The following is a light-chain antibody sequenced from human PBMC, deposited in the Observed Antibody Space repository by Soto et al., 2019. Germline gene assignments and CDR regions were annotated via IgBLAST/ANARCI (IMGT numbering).Light chain of an antibody. CDR1: QPISNN. J-gene: IGKJ1*01. V-gene: IGKV3-15*01. CDR3: QQATNLPPT. Sequence: RVMTQSPVRMSVSPGERVTLSCRASQPISNNVAWYQQKPGQAPRLLIFDASTRATVIPARFSGSGSGTESIRTISSLQSEDFATYYCQQATNLPPTFGQGT. CDR2: DAS.